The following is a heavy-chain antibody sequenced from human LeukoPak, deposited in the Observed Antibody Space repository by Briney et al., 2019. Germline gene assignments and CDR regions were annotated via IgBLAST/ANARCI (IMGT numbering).Heavy chain of an antibody. V-gene: IGHV4-59*08. CDR1: GGSISSYY. Sequence: SETLSLTCTVSGGSISSYYWSWIRQPPGKGLEWIGYIYYSGSTNYNPSLKSRVTISVDTSKNQFSLKLSSVTAADTAVYYCARRGGSYHWYFDLWGRGTLVTVSS. CDR2: IYYSGST. CDR3: ARRGGSYHWYFDL. D-gene: IGHD1-26*01. J-gene: IGHJ2*01.